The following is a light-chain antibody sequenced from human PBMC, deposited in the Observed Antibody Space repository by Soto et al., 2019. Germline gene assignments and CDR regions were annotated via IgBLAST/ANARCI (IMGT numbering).Light chain of an antibody. Sequence: QSVLTQPASVSGAPGQSITISCTGTSRDVGFYNLVSWYQHRPGKAPRFILYGGSKRPSGVSNRFSGSKSGNTASLTHSGLQAEDEAYYYCCSYAGSSYYVFGSGTNVTV. J-gene: IGLJ1*01. CDR1: SRDVGFYNL. V-gene: IGLV2-23*01. CDR2: GGS. CDR3: CSYAGSSYYV.